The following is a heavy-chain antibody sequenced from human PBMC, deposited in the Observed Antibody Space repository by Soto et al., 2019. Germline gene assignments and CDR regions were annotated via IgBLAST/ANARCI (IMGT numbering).Heavy chain of an antibody. CDR2: IYYSGST. D-gene: IGHD4-17*01. V-gene: IGHV4-59*01. CDR3: ARTLRVSSSFYFDY. J-gene: IGHJ4*02. Sequence: SETLSLTCSVSGGSISSYYWSWIRQPPGKRLEWIADIYYSGSTNYKPSLKSRVSLSIDTSKNRFSLILTSVTAADTAVYYCARTLRVSSSFYFDYWGQGTLVTVSS. CDR1: GGSISSYY.